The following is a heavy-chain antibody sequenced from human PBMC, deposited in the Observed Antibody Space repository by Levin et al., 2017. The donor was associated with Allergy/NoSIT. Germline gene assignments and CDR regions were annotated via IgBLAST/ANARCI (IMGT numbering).Heavy chain of an antibody. CDR3: TKDVVFGTSSWSLDY. V-gene: IGHV3-30*18. Sequence: GGSLRLSCAASGFTFSSFGMHWVRQAPGKGLDWVAVISFDGSDKYYADSVKGRFTISRDNSKNRLFLQMNSLRAEDTALYYCTKDVVFGTSSWSLDYWGQGAQVTVSS. D-gene: IGHD6-13*01. J-gene: IGHJ4*02. CDR2: ISFDGSDK. CDR1: GFTFSSFG.